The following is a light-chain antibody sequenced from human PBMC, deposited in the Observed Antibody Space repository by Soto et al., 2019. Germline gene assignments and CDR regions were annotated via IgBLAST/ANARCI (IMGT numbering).Light chain of an antibody. J-gene: IGKJ2*01. V-gene: IGKV3-20*01. CDR3: QQFSPSPRMYT. CDR1: QRVSSSF. CDR2: GAF. Sequence: IVLTQSPGTLSLSPGERATLSCRASQRVSSSFLAWYQQKLGQAPRLLIYGAFDRAAGIPDRFSGSGSGTDYTLTISRLEPEDAALYFYQQFSPSPRMYTFGQGTKLEIK.